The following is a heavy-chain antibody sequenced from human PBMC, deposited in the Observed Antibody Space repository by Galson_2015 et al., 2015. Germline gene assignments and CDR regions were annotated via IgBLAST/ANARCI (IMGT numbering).Heavy chain of an antibody. D-gene: IGHD1-26*01. CDR3: VRRYSTGSWQNWFDP. J-gene: IGHJ5*02. CDR2: IKNDGSIT. CDR1: GFTISNYW. Sequence: SLRLSCAASGFTISNYWMHWVRQAPGKGLVWVSRIKNDGSITHYADSVKGRFTISRDNAKNTLYLQMNSLRAEDTAVYYCVRRYSTGSWQNWFDPWGQGTLVTVSS. V-gene: IGHV3-74*01.